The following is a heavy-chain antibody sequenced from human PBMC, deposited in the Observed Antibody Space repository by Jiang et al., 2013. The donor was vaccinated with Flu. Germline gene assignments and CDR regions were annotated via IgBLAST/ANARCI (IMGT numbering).Heavy chain of an antibody. D-gene: IGHD6-19*01. Sequence: AEVKKPGASVKVSCKASGYTFTNYGICWVRQAPGQGLEWMGWISGYNGNTNYAQKLQGRVTMTIDTSTSTAYMELRSLNSDDTAVYYCAREGPAVDFDYWGQGTLVTVSS. CDR3: AREGPAVDFDY. J-gene: IGHJ4*01. V-gene: IGHV1-18*01. CDR2: ISGYNGNT. CDR1: GYTFTNYG.